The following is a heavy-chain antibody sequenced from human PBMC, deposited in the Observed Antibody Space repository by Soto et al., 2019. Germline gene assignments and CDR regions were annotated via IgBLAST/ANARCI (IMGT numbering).Heavy chain of an antibody. CDR3: ARRIRHYDFLDF. D-gene: IGHD3-3*01. Sequence: QPQLQESGPGLVKPSETLSLTCGVSGGSIISNDYYWDWVRRPPGEGLEWIGTIHYDGSTFYKSCLKTRVTMSVDTSKSQFSLRLTSVTAADAAVYYCARRIRHYDFLDFWGRGTLVTVSS. V-gene: IGHV4-39*01. CDR1: GGSIISNDYY. CDR2: IHYDGST. J-gene: IGHJ4*02.